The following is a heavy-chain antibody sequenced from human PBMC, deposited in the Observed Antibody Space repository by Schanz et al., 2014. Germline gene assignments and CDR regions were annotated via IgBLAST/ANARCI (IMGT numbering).Heavy chain of an antibody. CDR1: GFSFSTYA. CDR2: ILYDGSKT. Sequence: QVQLVESGGGVVQPGRSLRLSCAASGFSFSTYAMHWVRQAPGKGLEWVAVILYDGSKTYYADSVKGRFTISRDNSKNTLSLQMNSLRAEDTAVYYCTRDRGALINHNDALDLWGQGTMVSVSS. CDR3: TRDRGALINHNDALDL. J-gene: IGHJ3*01. D-gene: IGHD3-16*01. V-gene: IGHV3-30*04.